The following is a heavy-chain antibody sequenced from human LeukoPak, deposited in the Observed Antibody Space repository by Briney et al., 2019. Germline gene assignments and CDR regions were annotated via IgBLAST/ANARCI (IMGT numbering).Heavy chain of an antibody. CDR1: GGSISSYY. D-gene: IGHD3-10*01. CDR3: ARGSRGELLWFGELTRYYFDY. V-gene: IGHV4-59*01. CDR2: IYYSGST. J-gene: IGHJ4*02. Sequence: PSETLSLTCTVSGGSISSYYWSWIRQPPGKGLEWIGYIYYSGSTNYNPSLKSRVTISVDTSKNQFSLKLSSVTAADTAVYYCARGSRGELLWFGELTRYYFDYWGQGTLVTVSS.